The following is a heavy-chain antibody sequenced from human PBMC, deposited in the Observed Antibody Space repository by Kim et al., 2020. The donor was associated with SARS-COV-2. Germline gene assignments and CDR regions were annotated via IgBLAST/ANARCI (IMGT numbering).Heavy chain of an antibody. J-gene: IGHJ4*02. CDR3: ATSEIKTLDYGDYFHY. Sequence: DSVKGRFTITRDNAKKSLYLQMNSLRAEDTAVYYCATSEIKTLDYGDYFHYWGQGTLVTVSS. V-gene: IGHV3-11*06. D-gene: IGHD4-17*01.